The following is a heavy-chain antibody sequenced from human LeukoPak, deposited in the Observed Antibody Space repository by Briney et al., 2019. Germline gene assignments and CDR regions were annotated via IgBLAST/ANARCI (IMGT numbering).Heavy chain of an antibody. Sequence: GGSLRLSCAASGFTFSSYAMSWVRQAPGNGLEWVSAISGSCGITYSADSVKGRFTISRDNSKTTLYLQMNSLRAEDTAVSYCAKQVPGIAAAGTSYWGQGTLVTVSS. CDR2: ISGSCGIT. V-gene: IGHV3-23*01. J-gene: IGHJ4*02. CDR1: GFTFSSYA. D-gene: IGHD6-13*01. CDR3: AKQVPGIAAAGTSY.